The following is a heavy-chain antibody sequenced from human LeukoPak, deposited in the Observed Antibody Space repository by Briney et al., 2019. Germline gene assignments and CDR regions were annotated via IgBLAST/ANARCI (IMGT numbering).Heavy chain of an antibody. Sequence: SQTLSLTCAISGDSVSSNSAAWSWIRQSPSRGLEWLGRTYYRSKWYNDYAVSVKGRITFNPDTPKNQFSLQLNSVTPEDTAVYYCARAPDGGDRGFDYWGQGTLVTVSS. CDR1: GDSVSSNSAA. CDR3: ARAPDGGDRGFDY. V-gene: IGHV6-1*01. CDR2: TYYRSKWYN. D-gene: IGHD3-16*01. J-gene: IGHJ4*02.